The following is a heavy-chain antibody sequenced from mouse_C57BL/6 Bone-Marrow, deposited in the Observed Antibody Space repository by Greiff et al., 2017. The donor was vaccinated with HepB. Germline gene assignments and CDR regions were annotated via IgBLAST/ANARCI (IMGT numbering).Heavy chain of an antibody. CDR1: GYTFTSYW. J-gene: IGHJ2*01. CDR3: ARRVYDYFDY. Sequence: QVQLQQPGAELVRPGTSVKLSCKASGYTFTSYWMHWVKQRPGQGLEWIGVIDPSDSYTNYNQKFKGKATLTVDTSSSTAYMQLSSLTSEDSAVYYCARRVYDYFDYWGQGTTLTVSS. V-gene: IGHV1-59*01. CDR2: IDPSDSYT. D-gene: IGHD2-3*01.